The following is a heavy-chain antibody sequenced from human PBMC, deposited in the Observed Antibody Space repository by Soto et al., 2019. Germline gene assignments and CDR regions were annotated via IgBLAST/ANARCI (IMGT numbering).Heavy chain of an antibody. Sequence: SETLSHTCSVSGGSISHYYWSWIRQSPGKGLEWIGYAYYSGSTDYYPSLKSRVTMAVNTSKNQVSLKLNSVTTAGTAVYYGPRDRSTYGGGGTGEVNENWLDPWSPGTVVPVSS. CDR3: PRDRSTYGGGGTGEVNENWLDP. CDR1: GGSISHYY. J-gene: IGHJ5*02. V-gene: IGHV4-59*01. CDR2: AYYSGST. D-gene: IGHD3-3*02.